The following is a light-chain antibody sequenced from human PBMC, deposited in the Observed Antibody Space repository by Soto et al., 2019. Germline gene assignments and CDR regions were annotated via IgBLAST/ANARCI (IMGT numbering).Light chain of an antibody. Sequence: NFMLTQPHSVSESPGKTVTISCTRSSGSIASNYVQWFRQRPGSSPTTVIFEDNQRPSGVPDRFSGSIDTSSNSASLAISGLKTYGEADYYCHSYHSDAQVFGGGTKLSVL. CDR2: EDN. V-gene: IGLV6-57*01. CDR3: HSYHSDAQV. CDR1: SGSIASNY. J-gene: IGLJ2*01.